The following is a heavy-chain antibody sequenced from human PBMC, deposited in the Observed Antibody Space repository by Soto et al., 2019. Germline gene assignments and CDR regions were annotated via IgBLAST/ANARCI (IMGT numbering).Heavy chain of an antibody. D-gene: IGHD1-1*01. CDR1: RYIFTAYF. J-gene: IGHJ5*02. CDR3: ASHDPGARFDP. V-gene: IGHV1-2*02. CDR2: INANKGAT. Sequence: QVQLVQSGAEVKKPGASVKVSCKAPRYIFTAYFMHWVRQAPGQGLEWMGWINANKGATHYGLSFQGRVTMTRDTSISTAYMELSSLRSADTAVYYCASHDPGARFDPWGQGTLVIVSS.